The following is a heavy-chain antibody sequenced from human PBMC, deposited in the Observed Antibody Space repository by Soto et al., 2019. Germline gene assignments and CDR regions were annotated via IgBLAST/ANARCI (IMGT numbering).Heavy chain of an antibody. CDR2: ISSGSSTI. D-gene: IGHD3-22*01. CDR1: GFSFCTYN. V-gene: IGHV3-48*02. J-gene: IGHJ4*02. CDR3: ARYYYDSSGYPSFDF. Sequence: GGSLRLSCAASGFSFCTYNMQWVRQAPGKGLQWVSYISSGSSTIYYADSVKGRFTISRDNAKNSLFLQMNSLRDEDTAMYYCARYYYDSSGYPSFDFWGQGTLVTVSS.